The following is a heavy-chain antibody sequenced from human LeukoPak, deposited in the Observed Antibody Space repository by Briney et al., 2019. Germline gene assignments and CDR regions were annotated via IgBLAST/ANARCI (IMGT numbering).Heavy chain of an antibody. CDR1: GYTFTGYY. V-gene: IGHV1-2*04. J-gene: IGHJ6*03. Sequence: GASVKVSCKASGYTFTGYYMHWVRQAPGQGLEWMGWINPNSGGTNYAQKFQGWVTMTRDTSISTAYMELRSLRSDDTAVYYCARDGAIRALYYYYMDVWGKGTTVTVSS. CDR3: ARDGAIRALYYYYMDV. D-gene: IGHD3-10*01. CDR2: INPNSGGT.